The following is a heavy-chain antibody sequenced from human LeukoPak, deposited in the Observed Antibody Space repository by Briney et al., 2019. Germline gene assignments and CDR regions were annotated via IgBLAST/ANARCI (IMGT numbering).Heavy chain of an antibody. J-gene: IGHJ5*02. CDR3: AKEPASSGWFDP. D-gene: IGHD6-19*01. CDR2: ISSSSSYI. Sequence: GGSLRLSCVASGFTFSSYSMNWVRQAPGEGLEWVSSISSSSSYIYYADSVKGRFTISRDNSKNTLYPQMNSLRAEDTAVYYCAKEPASSGWFDPWGQGTLVAVSS. CDR1: GFTFSSYS. V-gene: IGHV3-21*04.